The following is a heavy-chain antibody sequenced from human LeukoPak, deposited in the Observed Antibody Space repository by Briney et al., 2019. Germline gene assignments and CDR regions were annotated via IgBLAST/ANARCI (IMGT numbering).Heavy chain of an antibody. CDR3: AKDTYSGSYRLDY. D-gene: IGHD1-26*01. Sequence: GGSLRLSCAASGFTFSSYAMSWVRQAPGKGLEWVSVISGSGGSTYYADSVKGRFTISRDNSKNALYLQMNSLRAEDTAVYYCAKDTYSGSYRLDYWGQGTLVTVSS. J-gene: IGHJ4*02. V-gene: IGHV3-23*01. CDR1: GFTFSSYA. CDR2: ISGSGGST.